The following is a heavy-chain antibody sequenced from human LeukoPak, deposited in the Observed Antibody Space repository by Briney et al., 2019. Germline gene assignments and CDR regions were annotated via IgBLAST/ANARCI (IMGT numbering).Heavy chain of an antibody. CDR3: AGTGYYYYYYYMGV. Sequence: PSETLSLTCTVSGGSISSYYWSWIRQPPGKGLEWIGYIYYSGSTNYNPSLKSRVTISVDTSKNQFSLKLSSVTAADTAVYYCAGTGYYYYYYYMGVWGKGTTVTVSS. D-gene: IGHD5-18*01. CDR1: GGSISSYY. J-gene: IGHJ6*03. V-gene: IGHV4-59*01. CDR2: IYYSGST.